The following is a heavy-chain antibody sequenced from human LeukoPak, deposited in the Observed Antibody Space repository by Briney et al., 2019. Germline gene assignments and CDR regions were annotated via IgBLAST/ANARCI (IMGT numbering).Heavy chain of an antibody. J-gene: IGHJ4*02. CDR1: GFAVGSNY. Sequence: GGSLRLSCVASGFAVGSNYMSWVRQAPGKGLEWVSLIYSGGAIRYADSVKGRFTISRDSSKNTLYLQMNSLRAEDTAVYYCAKVMPERQGDYWGQGTLVTVSS. CDR2: IYSGGAI. D-gene: IGHD1-1*01. CDR3: AKVMPERQGDY. V-gene: IGHV3-53*01.